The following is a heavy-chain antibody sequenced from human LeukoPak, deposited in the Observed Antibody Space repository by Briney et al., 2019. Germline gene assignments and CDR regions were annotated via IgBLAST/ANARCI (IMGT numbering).Heavy chain of an antibody. CDR3: AKDIIVVVPAAIWGPFDY. CDR2: ISASGDIT. Sequence: PGGSLRLSCTASGFTFSNNAMNWVRQAPGKGLDWVSSISASGDITYYADSVKGRFTISRDNSKNTLYLQMNSLRAEDTAVYYCAKDIIVVVPAAIWGPFDYWGQGTLVTVSS. D-gene: IGHD2-2*01. J-gene: IGHJ4*02. V-gene: IGHV3-23*01. CDR1: GFTFSNNA.